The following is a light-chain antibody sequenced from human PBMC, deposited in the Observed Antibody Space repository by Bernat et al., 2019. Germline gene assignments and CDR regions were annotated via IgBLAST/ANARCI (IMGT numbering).Light chain of an antibody. CDR3: AAWDDSLNGWV. CDR1: SSDIGSNS. CDR2: ATN. J-gene: IGLJ3*02. Sequence: QSVLTQPPSASGTPGQRVTISCSGSSSDIGSNSVTWYQQFPGTAPKVLMYATNQRPSGVPDRLSGSKSGTSASLAISGLLSDDEADYYCAAWDDSLNGWVFGGGTKLTVL. V-gene: IGLV1-44*01.